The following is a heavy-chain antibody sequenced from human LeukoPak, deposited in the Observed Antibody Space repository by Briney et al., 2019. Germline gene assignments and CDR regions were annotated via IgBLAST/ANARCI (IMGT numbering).Heavy chain of an antibody. Sequence: SGTLSLTCAVSGGSISSSNWWSWVRQPPGKGLEWIGEIYHSGSTNYNPSLKSRVTISVDKSKNQFSLKLSSVTAADTAVYYCARGLAVASTPYYFDYWGQGTLVTVSS. J-gene: IGHJ4*02. CDR2: IYHSGST. CDR1: GGSISSSNW. D-gene: IGHD6-19*01. V-gene: IGHV4-4*02. CDR3: ARGLAVASTPYYFDY.